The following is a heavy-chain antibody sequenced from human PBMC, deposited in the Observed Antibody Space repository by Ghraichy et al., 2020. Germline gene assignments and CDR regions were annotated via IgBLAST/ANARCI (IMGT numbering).Heavy chain of an antibody. D-gene: IGHD2-2*01. CDR3: ARVFSSTSWINWFDP. Sequence: SQTLSLTCAVSGGSISSGGYSWSWIRQPPGKGLEWIGYIYHSGSTYYNPSLKSRVTISVDRSKNQFSLKLSSVTAADTAVYYCARVFSSTSWINWFDPWGQGTLVTVSS. J-gene: IGHJ5*02. CDR1: GGSISSGGYS. CDR2: IYHSGST. V-gene: IGHV4-30-2*01.